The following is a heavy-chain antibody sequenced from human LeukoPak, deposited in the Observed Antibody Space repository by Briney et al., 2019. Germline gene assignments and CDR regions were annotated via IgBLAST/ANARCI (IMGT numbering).Heavy chain of an antibody. J-gene: IGHJ4*02. D-gene: IGHD3-22*01. CDR2: IYTSGST. CDR3: ASSSSGYYYKMV. Sequence: SETLSLTCTVSGGSISNYYWSWIRQPAGKGLEWIGRIYTSGSTNYNSSFKSRVTMSVDMSKNQFSLKLSSVTAADTAMYYCASSSSGYYYKMVWGQGTLVTVSS. CDR1: GGSISNYY. V-gene: IGHV4-4*07.